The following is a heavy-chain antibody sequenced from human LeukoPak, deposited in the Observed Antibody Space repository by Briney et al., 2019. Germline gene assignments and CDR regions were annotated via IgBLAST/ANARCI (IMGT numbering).Heavy chain of an antibody. D-gene: IGHD3-10*01. CDR1: GGTFSSYA. CDR2: IIPIFGTA. V-gene: IGHV1-69*13. J-gene: IGHJ6*03. CDR3: ARGNTMVRGQYYYMDV. Sequence: GASVKVSCKASGGTFSSYAISWVRQAPGQGLEWMGGIIPIFGTANYAQKFQGRVTITADESTSTAYMELSSLRSEDTAVYHCARGNTMVRGQYYYMDVWGKGTTVTVSS.